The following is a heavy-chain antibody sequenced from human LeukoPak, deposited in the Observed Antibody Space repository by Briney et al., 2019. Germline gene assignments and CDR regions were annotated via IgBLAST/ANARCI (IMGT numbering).Heavy chain of an antibody. D-gene: IGHD3-16*02. Sequence: GSLRLSCAASGFTFSSYAMRWVRQAPGKGLEWIGYIYYSGSTNYNPSLKSRVTISVDTSKNQFSLKLSSVTAADTAVYYCARGYQQYDYVWGSYRYYEYWGQGTLVTVSS. J-gene: IGHJ4*02. CDR1: GFTFSSYA. V-gene: IGHV4-59*01. CDR2: IYYSGST. CDR3: ARGYQQYDYVWGSYRYYEY.